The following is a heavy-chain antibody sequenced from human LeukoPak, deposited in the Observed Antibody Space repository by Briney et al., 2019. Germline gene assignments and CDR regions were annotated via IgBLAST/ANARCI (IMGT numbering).Heavy chain of an antibody. V-gene: IGHV4-30-4*08. CDR3: VRENDYGDYGHWFDP. Sequence: PSQTLSLTCTVSGGSISSGDYYWSWIRQPPGKGLEWIGYIYYSGSTYYNPSLKSRVTISVDTSKNQFSLKLSSVTAADTAVYYCVRENDYGDYGHWFDPWGQGTLVTVSS. J-gene: IGHJ5*02. CDR1: GGSISSGDYY. D-gene: IGHD4-17*01. CDR2: IYYSGST.